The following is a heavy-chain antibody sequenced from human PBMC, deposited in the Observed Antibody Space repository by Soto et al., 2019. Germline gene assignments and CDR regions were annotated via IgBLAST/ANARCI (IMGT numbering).Heavy chain of an antibody. CDR2: IIPMFGTG. D-gene: IGHD6-6*01. V-gene: IGHV1-69*12. CDR1: GGTFSSYA. CDR3: ARHSSSTNYYHFGMAV. J-gene: IGHJ6*02. Sequence: QVQLVQSGAEVKKPGSSVKVSCKASGGTFSSYAISWVRQAPGQGLEWMGGIIPMFGTGDYAQRFQGRVTITAXXXTXXAYMELRPLRSGDTAGYYCARHSSSTNYYHFGMAVWGQGTTVTVS.